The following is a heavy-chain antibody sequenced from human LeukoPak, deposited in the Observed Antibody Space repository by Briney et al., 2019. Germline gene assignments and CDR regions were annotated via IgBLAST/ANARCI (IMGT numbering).Heavy chain of an antibody. CDR2: ISVYNGDT. D-gene: IGHD3-3*01. Sequence: ASVKVSCKASGYIFTNYGISWVRQAPGQGLEWMGWISVYNGDTNYAQKLQGRVNMTTDTSTSTAYMEVRSLRSDDTAVYFCARVEGPSIFGVIDYWGQGTLVTVSS. J-gene: IGHJ4*02. CDR3: ARVEGPSIFGVIDY. CDR1: GYIFTNYG. V-gene: IGHV1-18*01.